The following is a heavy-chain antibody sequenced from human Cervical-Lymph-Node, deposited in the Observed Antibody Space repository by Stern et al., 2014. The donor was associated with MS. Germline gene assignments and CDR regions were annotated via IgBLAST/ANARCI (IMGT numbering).Heavy chain of an antibody. J-gene: IGHJ3*02. Sequence: QVQLQQWGAGLLKPSETLSLTCAVYGGSFSGYYWSWIRQPPGKGLEWIGEINHSGSTNYNPSLKSRLTISVDTSKNQFSLKLSSVTAADTAVYYCARAWYYGSGSYGRAFDIWGQGTMVTVSS. V-gene: IGHV4-34*01. CDR2: INHSGST. CDR3: ARAWYYGSGSYGRAFDI. CDR1: GGSFSGYY. D-gene: IGHD3-10*01.